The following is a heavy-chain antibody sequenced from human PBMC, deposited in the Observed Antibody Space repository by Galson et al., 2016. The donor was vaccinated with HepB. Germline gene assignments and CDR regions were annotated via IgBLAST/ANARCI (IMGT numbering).Heavy chain of an antibody. Sequence: SVKVSCKASEGTSSSYVIHWVRQAPGQGLEWVGGIRPSIGTAHYTQKFQGRVTLTADESTSTVYMEVSSLRSEDTAVYYCAGGGGITMTPWALEYWGQGTLVTVSS. V-gene: IGHV1-69*13. CDR2: IRPSIGTA. CDR3: AGGGGITMTPWALEY. D-gene: IGHD3-22*01. CDR1: EGTSSSYV. J-gene: IGHJ4*02.